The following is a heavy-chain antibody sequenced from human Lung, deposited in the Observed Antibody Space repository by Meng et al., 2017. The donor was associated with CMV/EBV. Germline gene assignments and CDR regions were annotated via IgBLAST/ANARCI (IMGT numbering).Heavy chain of an antibody. Sequence: LVQSGAWLKKLGTSVQAPCTTPGFTFSDYYIHWVRQAPGQGLEWMGWVNSNNDATNYARKFQGRVSMTRDTSISTAHMELSRLMSDDTAVYYCVRSSGWSLFDYWGQGTLVTVSS. D-gene: IGHD6-19*01. CDR3: VRSSGWSLFDY. J-gene: IGHJ4*02. CDR2: VNSNNDAT. V-gene: IGHV1-2*02. CDR1: GFTFSDYY.